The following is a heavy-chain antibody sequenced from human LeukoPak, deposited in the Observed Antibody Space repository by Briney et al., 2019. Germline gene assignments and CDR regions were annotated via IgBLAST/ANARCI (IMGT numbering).Heavy chain of an antibody. CDR3: ARGRLAAAPYFDY. CDR2: IYYSGST. CDR1: GGSFNSYY. J-gene: IGHJ4*02. D-gene: IGHD6-13*01. Sequence: SETLSLTCTVSGGSFNSYYWSWIRQPPVKGLEWIGYIYYSGSTDYNPSLKSRVTISIDTSKNQFSLKLTSVTPADTAVYYCARGRLAAAPYFDYWGQGTLVTVSS. V-gene: IGHV4-59*01.